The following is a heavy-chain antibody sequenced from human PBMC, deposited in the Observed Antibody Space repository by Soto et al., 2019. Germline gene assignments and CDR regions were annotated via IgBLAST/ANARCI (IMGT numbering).Heavy chain of an antibody. D-gene: IGHD6-13*01. Sequence: DVQLVETGGGLIQPGGSLRLSCAASGFIVSSSYMSWVRQAPGKGLEWVSVIYSDGRTYYADSVKGRFTISRDNSKNTLYRQMNSLSAEDTAVYYCARCSGWYGQCYFDCWGQGTLVTVSS. V-gene: IGHV3-53*02. CDR2: IYSDGRT. J-gene: IGHJ4*02. CDR1: GFIVSSSY. CDR3: ARCSGWYGQCYFDC.